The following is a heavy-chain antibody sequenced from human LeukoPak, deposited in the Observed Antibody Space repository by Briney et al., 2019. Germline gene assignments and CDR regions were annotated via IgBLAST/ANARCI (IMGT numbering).Heavy chain of an antibody. D-gene: IGHD1-7*01. V-gene: IGHV4-39*01. CDR1: GGSISSSNYY. CDR3: ARRVSTGTTPYMDV. Sequence: SETLSLTCTVSGGSISSSNYYWVWIRQPPGKGLEWIGSIYYSGNTYYNPSLKSRVTISVDTSRNQFSLKLTSVTAADTAVYYCARRVSTGTTPYMDVWGKGTTVTVSS. J-gene: IGHJ6*03. CDR2: IYYSGNT.